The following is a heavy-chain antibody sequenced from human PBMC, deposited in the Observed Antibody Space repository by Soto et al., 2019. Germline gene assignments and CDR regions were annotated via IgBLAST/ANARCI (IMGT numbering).Heavy chain of an antibody. D-gene: IGHD1-1*01. CDR3: AREWGVEHPAGGN. Sequence: QVQLVESGGGVVQPGRSLRLACAASGFTFSGYAMHWVRQAPGKGLEWVAVITYDGGNIYYADSVKGRFTISRDNSQNTLYLQMNSLRHEDTAVYYCAREWGVEHPAGGNWGQGTLVTVSS. CDR2: ITYDGGNI. V-gene: IGHV3-30-3*01. J-gene: IGHJ4*02. CDR1: GFTFSGYA.